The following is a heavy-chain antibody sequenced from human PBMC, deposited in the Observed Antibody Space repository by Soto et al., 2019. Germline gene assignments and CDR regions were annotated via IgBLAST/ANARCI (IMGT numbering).Heavy chain of an antibody. CDR2: IDGSGTTK. J-gene: IGHJ4*02. CDR3: ARGCGRFNY. V-gene: IGHV3-48*03. Sequence: EVQLLESGGGLVQPGGSLRLSCGVSGFTFNDFEMNWVRQAPGKGLEWLAYIDGSGTTKKYADSVRGRFTISRDNPNNSLFLQVSSRSAAVTAIYYCARGCGRFNYWGQGTLVSVSS. CDR1: GFTFNDFE.